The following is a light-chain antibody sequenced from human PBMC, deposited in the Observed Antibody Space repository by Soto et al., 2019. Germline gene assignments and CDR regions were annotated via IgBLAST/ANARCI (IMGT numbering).Light chain of an antibody. CDR3: AAWDDSLSGPV. Sequence: QAVVTQPTSASGTPGQRVTISCSGSSSNIGSNYVYWYQQLPGTAPKLLIYRNNQRPSGVPDRFSGSKSGASASLAISGLRSEDEGDYYCAAWDDSLSGPVFGGGTKLTVL. CDR2: RNN. V-gene: IGLV1-47*01. J-gene: IGLJ2*01. CDR1: SSNIGSNY.